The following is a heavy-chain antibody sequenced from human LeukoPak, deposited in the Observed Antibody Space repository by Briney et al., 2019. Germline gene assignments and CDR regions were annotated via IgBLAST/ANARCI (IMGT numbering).Heavy chain of an antibody. D-gene: IGHD1-26*01. CDR2: INHCGST. CDR3: AARSQWELDY. V-gene: IGHV4-34*01. J-gene: IGHJ4*02. CDR1: GGFFSGYY. Sequence: SETLSLTCAVYGGFFSGYYWSWIRQPRGKGLEWIGEINHCGSTKYNPSLKSRVTISVDTCKNQYSLTPSSVTAEATAVYYCAARSQWELDYWGQGTLVTVSS.